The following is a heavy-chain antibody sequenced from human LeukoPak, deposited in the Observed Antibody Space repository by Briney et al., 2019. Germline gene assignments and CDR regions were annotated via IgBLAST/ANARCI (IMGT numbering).Heavy chain of an antibody. Sequence: SETLSLTWTVSGXSISSYHWSWIRQPPGKGLEWIGYIYYSGSTNYNPSLKSRVTISLDTSKNQFSLKVSSVTAADTAVYYCARHSSGYLSYFDYWGQGTLVPVSP. CDR3: ARHSSGYLSYFDY. J-gene: IGHJ4*02. CDR2: IYYSGST. V-gene: IGHV4-59*08. CDR1: GXSISSYH. D-gene: IGHD3-22*01.